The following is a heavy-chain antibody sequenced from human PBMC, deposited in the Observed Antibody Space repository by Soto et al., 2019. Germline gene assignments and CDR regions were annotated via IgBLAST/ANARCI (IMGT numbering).Heavy chain of an antibody. Sequence: GGSLRLSCAASEFTFSSYGMHWVRQAPGKGLEWVAVIWYDGSNKYYADSVKGRFTISRDNSKNTLYLQMNSLRAEDTAVYYCATWRGGYTYGLDHWGQGTPVTVSS. J-gene: IGHJ4*02. D-gene: IGHD5-18*01. CDR2: IWYDGSNK. CDR3: ATWRGGYTYGLDH. V-gene: IGHV3-33*01. CDR1: EFTFSSYG.